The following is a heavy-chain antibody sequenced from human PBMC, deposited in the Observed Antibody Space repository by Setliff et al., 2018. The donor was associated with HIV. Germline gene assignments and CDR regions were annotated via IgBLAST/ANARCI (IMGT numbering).Heavy chain of an antibody. CDR3: ARDRAYGSGSYND. CDR2: IFTSGST. CDR1: GGSISSGNFY. J-gene: IGHJ4*02. Sequence: SETLSLTCSVSGGSISSGNFYGSWFRQPAGKGLEWIGRIFTSGSTNYNPALRSRVTISVDTSKTQISLKLGFVTAADTAVYYCARDRAYGSGSYNDWGQGTLVTVSS. D-gene: IGHD3-10*01. V-gene: IGHV4-61*02.